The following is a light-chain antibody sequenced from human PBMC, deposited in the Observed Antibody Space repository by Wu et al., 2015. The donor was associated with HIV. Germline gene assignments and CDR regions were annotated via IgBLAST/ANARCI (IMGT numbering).Light chain of an antibody. CDR1: QSVSSY. J-gene: IGKJ4*01. CDR2: GAS. CDR3: QQYGSSPVT. Sequence: DTVLTQSPATLSLSPGERATLSCRASQSVSSYLAWYQQKPGQAPRLLIYGASSRAAGIPDRFSGSGSGTEFTLTISRLEPEDFAVYYCQQYGSSPVTFGGGPRW. V-gene: IGKV3-20*01.